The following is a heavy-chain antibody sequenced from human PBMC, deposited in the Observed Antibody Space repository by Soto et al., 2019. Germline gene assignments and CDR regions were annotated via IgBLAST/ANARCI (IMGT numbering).Heavy chain of an antibody. Sequence: LSLTFTVSCGSISIYYWSLIRQPPGKGLEWIGYIYYSGSTNYNPSLKSRVTISVDTSKNQFSLKLSSVTAADTAVYYCASSIVGATRFDYWGQGTLVTVSS. D-gene: IGHD1-26*01. J-gene: IGHJ4*02. CDR3: ASSIVGATRFDY. V-gene: IGHV4-59*01. CDR1: CGSISIYY. CDR2: IYYSGST.